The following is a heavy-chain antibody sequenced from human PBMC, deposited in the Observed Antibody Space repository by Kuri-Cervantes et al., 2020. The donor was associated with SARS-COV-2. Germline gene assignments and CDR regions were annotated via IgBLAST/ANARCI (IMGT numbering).Heavy chain of an antibody. V-gene: IGHV3-21*01. CDR3: ARDAVAAAGSEWFDP. D-gene: IGHD6-13*01. CDR2: ISSSSSYI. J-gene: IGHJ5*02. Sequence: GESLKISCAASGFTFSSYSMNWVRQAPGKGLEWVSSISSSSSYIYYADSVKGRFTISGDNAKNSLYLQMNSLRAEDTAVYYCARDAVAAAGSEWFDPWGQGTLVTVSS. CDR1: GFTFSSYS.